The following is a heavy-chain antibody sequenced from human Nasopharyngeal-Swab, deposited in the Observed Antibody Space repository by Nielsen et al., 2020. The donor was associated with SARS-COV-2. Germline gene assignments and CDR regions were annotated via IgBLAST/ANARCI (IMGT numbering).Heavy chain of an antibody. V-gene: IGHV4-39*07. D-gene: IGHD5-12*01. CDR3: ARGEGASGYALYDY. J-gene: IGHJ4*02. CDR2: IYYSGST. CDR1: GGSISSSSYY. Sequence: SETLSLTCTVSGGSISSSSYYWGWIRQPPGKGLEWIGSIYYSGSTYYNPSLKSRVTMSVDTSKNQVSLRLSSVTAADTAVYYCARGEGASGYALYDYWGQGILVTVSS.